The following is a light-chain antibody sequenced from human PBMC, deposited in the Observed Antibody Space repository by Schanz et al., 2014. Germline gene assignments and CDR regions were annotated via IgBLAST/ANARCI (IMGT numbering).Light chain of an antibody. CDR2: AAS. J-gene: IGKJ4*01. CDR3: QQLNSYPPLT. CDR1: HSIGNY. Sequence: DVQLTQSPSSLSASVGDGVTMTCRASHSIGNYVNWYQQKAGKAPKLLIYAASTLQSGVPSRFTGGGSGTDFTLTISSLQPEDVATYYCQQLNSYPPLTFGGGTKVEIK. V-gene: IGKV1-9*01.